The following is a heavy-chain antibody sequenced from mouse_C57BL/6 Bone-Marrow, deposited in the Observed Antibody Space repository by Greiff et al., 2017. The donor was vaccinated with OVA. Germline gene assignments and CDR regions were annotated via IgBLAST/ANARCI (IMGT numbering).Heavy chain of an antibody. CDR1: GFNFTDYY. CDR3: ARWITAVVREYFDV. Sequence: VQLQQSGAELVKPGASVKLSCTASGFNFTDYYMHWVQQRTEQGLEWIGRIDPEDGETKYDPKFQGKATMTADTSSNTAYLQLSSLTSEDTAVYYCARWITAVVREYFDVWGTGTTVTVSS. D-gene: IGHD1-1*01. CDR2: IDPEDGET. V-gene: IGHV14-2*01. J-gene: IGHJ1*03.